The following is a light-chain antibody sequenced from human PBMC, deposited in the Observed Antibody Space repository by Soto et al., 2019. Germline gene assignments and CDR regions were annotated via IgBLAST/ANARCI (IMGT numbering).Light chain of an antibody. Sequence: DIVMTQSPDSLAVSLGERATINCKSSQSVLYSSNNKNYLSWYQQKPGQPPKLLIYWASTRESGVPDRFSGSGSGTDFTLPISSLQAEDVAVYYCQQYYRTPITFGQGTRLEIK. V-gene: IGKV4-1*01. CDR3: QQYYRTPIT. CDR1: QSVLYSSNNKNY. J-gene: IGKJ5*01. CDR2: WAS.